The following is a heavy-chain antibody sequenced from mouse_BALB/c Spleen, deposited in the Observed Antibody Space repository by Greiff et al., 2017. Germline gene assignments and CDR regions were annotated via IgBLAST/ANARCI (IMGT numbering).Heavy chain of an antibody. CDR1: GFTFSSYG. J-gene: IGHJ3*01. CDR2: ISSGGSYT. Sequence: EVKVVESGGDLVKPGGSLKLSCAASGFTFSSYGMSWVRQTPDKRLGWVATISSGGSYTYYPDSVKGRFTISRDNAKNTLYLQMSSLKSEDTAMYYCADYGSSSFAYWGQGTLVTVSA. V-gene: IGHV5-6*01. D-gene: IGHD1-1*01. CDR3: ADYGSSSFAY.